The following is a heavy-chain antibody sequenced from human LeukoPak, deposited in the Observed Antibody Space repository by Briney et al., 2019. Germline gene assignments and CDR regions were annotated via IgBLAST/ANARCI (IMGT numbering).Heavy chain of an antibody. D-gene: IGHD2-2*01. Sequence: ASVKVSCKASGGTFSSYAISWVRQAPGQGLEWMGGIIPIFGTANYAQKFQGRVTITADESTSTAYMELSSLGSEDMSLYYCAICSSTIRRGFDPWGHGTLVTVSS. CDR3: AICSSTIRRGFDP. CDR1: GGTFSSYA. CDR2: IIPIFGTA. J-gene: IGHJ5*02. V-gene: IGHV1-69*13.